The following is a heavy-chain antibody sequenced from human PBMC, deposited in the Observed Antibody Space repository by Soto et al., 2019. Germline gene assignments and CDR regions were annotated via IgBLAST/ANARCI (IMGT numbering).Heavy chain of an antibody. V-gene: IGHV4-61*08. J-gene: IGHJ4*02. D-gene: IGHD4-17*01. CDR2: IYYSGST. CDR3: ARENYGDFFDY. Sequence: PSETLSLTCAVSGGAISGGGYSWSWIRQPPGKGLEWIGYIYYSGSTNYNPSLKSRVTISVDTSKNQFSLKLNSVTAADTAVYYCARENYGDFFDYWGQGTLVTVSS. CDR1: GGAISGGGYS.